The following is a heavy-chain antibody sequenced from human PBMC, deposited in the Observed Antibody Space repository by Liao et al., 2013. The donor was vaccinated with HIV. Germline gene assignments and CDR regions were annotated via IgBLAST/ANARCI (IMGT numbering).Heavy chain of an antibody. V-gene: IGHV4-30-4*08. D-gene: IGHD3-22*01. CDR2: INYRGSA. CDR3: ATSPYYYDSSGFFC. J-gene: IGHJ4*02. CDR1: GDFINSGDFY. Sequence: QVQLRESGPGLVKPSQTLSLTCTVSGDFINSGDFYWSWIRQPPGKGLEWIGYINYRGSAYYNPSLKSRVTISLDTSKSQFSLKLSSVTAADTAVYYCATSPYYYDSSGFFCWGQGTLVTVSS.